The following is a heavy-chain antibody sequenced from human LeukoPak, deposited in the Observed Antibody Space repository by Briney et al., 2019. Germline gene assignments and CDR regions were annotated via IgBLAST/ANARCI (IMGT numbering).Heavy chain of an antibody. Sequence: GSLRLSCAASGFTFSDYYMSWIRQAPGKGLEWVSYISSSGSTIYYADSVKGRFTISRDNAKNSLYLQMNSLRAEDTAVYYCARDTSYYCGSTSCYFGAYYYYGMDVWGQGTTVTVSS. CDR3: ARDTSYYCGSTSCYFGAYYYYGMDV. CDR1: GFTFSDYY. J-gene: IGHJ6*02. CDR2: ISSSGSTI. D-gene: IGHD2-2*01. V-gene: IGHV3-11*01.